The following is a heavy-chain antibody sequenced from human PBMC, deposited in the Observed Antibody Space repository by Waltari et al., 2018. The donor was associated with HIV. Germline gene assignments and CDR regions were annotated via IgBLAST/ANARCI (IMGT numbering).Heavy chain of an antibody. J-gene: IGHJ4*02. D-gene: IGHD3-16*01. CDR2: IYSGGST. CDR1: GFSVSTKY. Sequence: EMQLVESGGGLVQPGRSLRLSCAASGFSVSTKYMSWVRQAPGKGLAWVSLIYSGGSTFYAHSVNRRFTISRDNSKNTLYLQMDSLRVEDTAVYYCATTPDYDYGDFWGYWGQGTLVTVSS. CDR3: ATTPDYDYGDFWGY. V-gene: IGHV3-66*01.